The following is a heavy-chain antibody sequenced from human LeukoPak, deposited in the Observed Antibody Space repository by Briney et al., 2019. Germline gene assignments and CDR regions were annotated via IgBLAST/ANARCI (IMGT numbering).Heavy chain of an antibody. CDR3: ASRSGWWEGYYFDY. Sequence: GGSLRLSFAGSGFTFSSYGMHWVRQAPGKGVGWVAVIWYDGSNKYYADSVKGRFTISRDNAKNSLYLQMNSLRAEDTAVYYCASRSGWWEGYYFDYWGQGTLVTVSS. CDR2: IWYDGSNK. J-gene: IGHJ4*02. V-gene: IGHV3-33*03. D-gene: IGHD6-19*01. CDR1: GFTFSSYG.